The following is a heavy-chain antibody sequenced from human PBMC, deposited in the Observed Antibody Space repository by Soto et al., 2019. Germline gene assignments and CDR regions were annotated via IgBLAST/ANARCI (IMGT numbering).Heavy chain of an antibody. CDR1: GFTFSSYS. V-gene: IGHV3-21*01. J-gene: IGHJ6*02. D-gene: IGHD2-15*01. CDR3: ARDMGGYCSGGSCPSDV. CDR2: ISSSSSYI. Sequence: EVQLVESGGGLVKPGGSLRLSCAASGFTFSSYSMNWVRQAPGKGLEWVSSISSSSSYIYYADSVKGRFTISRDNAKNSVYLQMNRLRAEDTAVYYCARDMGGYCSGGSCPSDVWGQGTTVTVSS.